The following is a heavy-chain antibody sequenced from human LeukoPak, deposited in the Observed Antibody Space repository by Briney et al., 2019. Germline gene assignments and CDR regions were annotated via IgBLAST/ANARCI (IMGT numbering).Heavy chain of an antibody. D-gene: IGHD2/OR15-2a*01. V-gene: IGHV3-9*01. CDR3: AKDIDPREDTYAFHM. Sequence: GGSLRLSCEASGFNFRDYGMHWVRQAPGKGLEWVSGISWDTGSIGYADSVKGRFTISRENAKTSLYLQMNSLRAEDTALYYCAKDIDPREDTYAFHMWGQGTMVTVSS. J-gene: IGHJ3*02. CDR2: ISWDTGSI. CDR1: GFNFRDYG.